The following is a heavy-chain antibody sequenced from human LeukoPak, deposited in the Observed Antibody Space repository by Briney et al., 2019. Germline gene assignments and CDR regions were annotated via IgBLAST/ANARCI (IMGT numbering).Heavy chain of an antibody. V-gene: IGHV1-2*02. CDR1: GYTFTGYY. CDR2: INPNSGGT. J-gene: IGHJ6*03. Sequence: ASVKVSCKASGYTFTGYYMHWVRQAPGQGLAWMGWINPNSGGTNYAQKFQGRVTMTRDTSISTAYMELSRLRSDDTAVYYCARDVCGGDCYSYYYYYMDVWGKGTTVTVSS. D-gene: IGHD2-21*01. CDR3: ARDVCGGDCYSYYYYYMDV.